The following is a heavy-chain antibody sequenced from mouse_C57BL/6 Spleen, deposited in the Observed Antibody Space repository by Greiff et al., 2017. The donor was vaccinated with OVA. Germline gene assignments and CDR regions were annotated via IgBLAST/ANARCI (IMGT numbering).Heavy chain of an antibody. CDR3: ARLAGTKAWFAY. V-gene: IGHV1-64*01. D-gene: IGHD4-1*01. CDR2: IHPNSGST. J-gene: IGHJ3*01. CDR1: GYTFTSYW. Sequence: QVQLKQPGAELVKPGASVKLSCKASGYTFTSYWMHWVKQRPGQGLEWIGMIHPNSGSTNYNEKFKSKATLTVDKSSSTAYMQLSSLTSEDSAVYYCARLAGTKAWFAYWGQGTLVTVSA.